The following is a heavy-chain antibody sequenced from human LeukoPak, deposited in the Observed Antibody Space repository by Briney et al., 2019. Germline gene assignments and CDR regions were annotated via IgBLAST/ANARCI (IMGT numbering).Heavy chain of an antibody. D-gene: IGHD6-19*01. CDR3: AKGIYSSGWSYFDY. Sequence: GGSLRLSCAASGFTFSNSAMSWGRQAPGKGLEWVSTLSVSGITTYYAASVKGRFTISRDNSKNTLYLQMNSLRAEDTAVYYCAKGIYSSGWSYFDYWGHGTLVTVSS. CDR2: LSVSGITT. J-gene: IGHJ4*01. V-gene: IGHV3-23*01. CDR1: GFTFSNSA.